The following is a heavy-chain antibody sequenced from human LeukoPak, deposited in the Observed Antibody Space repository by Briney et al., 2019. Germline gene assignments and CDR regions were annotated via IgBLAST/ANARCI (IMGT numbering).Heavy chain of an antibody. V-gene: IGHV3-15*01. CDR1: GFTFSDAW. Sequence: GGSLRLSCAASGFTFSDAWMSWVRQAPGKGLEWVGRIKTKTDGGATDYAAPVKGRFTISRDDSKDTLFLQMNSLKTEDTAVYYCGRSKYFDYWGQGALVTVSS. CDR3: GRSKYFDY. J-gene: IGHJ4*02. D-gene: IGHD3-10*01. CDR2: IKTKTDGGAT.